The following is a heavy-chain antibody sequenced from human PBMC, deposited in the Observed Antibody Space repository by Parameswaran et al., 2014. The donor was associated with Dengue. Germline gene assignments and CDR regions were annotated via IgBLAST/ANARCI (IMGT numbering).Heavy chain of an antibody. CDR3: ARDGVVPAAAFDY. D-gene: IGHD2-2*01. CDR2: IKQDGSEK. Sequence: VRQAPGKGLEWVANIKQDGSEKYYVDSVKGRFTISRDNAKNSLYLQMNSLRAEDTAVYYCARDGVVPAAAFDYWGQGTLVTVSS. V-gene: IGHV3-7*01. J-gene: IGHJ4*02.